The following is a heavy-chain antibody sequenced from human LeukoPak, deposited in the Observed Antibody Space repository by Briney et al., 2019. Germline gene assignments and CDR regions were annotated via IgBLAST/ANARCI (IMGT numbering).Heavy chain of an antibody. CDR3: ARESPYNWIFDY. Sequence: HPGGSLRLSCAASGFTFSSYAMSWVRQAPGKGLEWVSAISGSGGSTYYADSVKGRFTISRDNAKNSLYLQMNSLRAEDTAVYYCARESPYNWIFDYWGQGTLVTVSS. V-gene: IGHV3-23*01. D-gene: IGHD1-20*01. J-gene: IGHJ4*02. CDR1: GFTFSSYA. CDR2: ISGSGGST.